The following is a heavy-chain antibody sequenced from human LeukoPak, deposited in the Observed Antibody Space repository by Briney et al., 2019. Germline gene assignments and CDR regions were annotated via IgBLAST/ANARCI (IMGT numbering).Heavy chain of an antibody. CDR3: AKGNYYYYAMDV. J-gene: IGHJ6*02. CDR1: GFTFDDYA. Sequence: PGGSLRLSCAASGFTFDDYAMHWLRQAPGKGLEWVSGISWNSGTIGYADSVKGRFTISRDNAKNSLFLQMNSLRTEDTALYYCAKGNYYYYAMDVWGQGTTVTVS. CDR2: ISWNSGTI. V-gene: IGHV3-9*01.